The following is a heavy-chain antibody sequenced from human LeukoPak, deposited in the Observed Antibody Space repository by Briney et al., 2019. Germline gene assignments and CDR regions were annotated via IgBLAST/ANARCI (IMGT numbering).Heavy chain of an antibody. CDR3: ARDDFSTCPGLDYFDY. J-gene: IGHJ4*02. D-gene: IGHD4-11*01. CDR2: TNVGNDYT. V-gene: IGHV1-3*01. Sequence: ASVKVSCKASGYTFTHYAVHWVRQAPGQRLEWMGWTNVGNDYTESSQKFQDRLTITSDTTATTVYMELSSLRSEDTAVYYCARDDFSTCPGLDYFDYWGQGSLVTVSS. CDR1: GYTFTHYA.